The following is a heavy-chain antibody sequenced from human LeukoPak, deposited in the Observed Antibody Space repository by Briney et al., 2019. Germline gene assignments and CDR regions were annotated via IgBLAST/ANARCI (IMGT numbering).Heavy chain of an antibody. CDR2: ISGSGGST. CDR1: GFTFSSHA. V-gene: IGHV3-23*01. Sequence: GGSLRLSCAASGFTFSSHAMSWVRQAPGKGLEWVSAISGSGGSTYYADSVKGRFTISRDNSKNTLYLQMNSVRAEDTAVYYCAKEHGYYLKTYYFDYWGQGTLVTVSS. J-gene: IGHJ4*02. CDR3: AKEHGYYLKTYYFDY. D-gene: IGHD4-17*01.